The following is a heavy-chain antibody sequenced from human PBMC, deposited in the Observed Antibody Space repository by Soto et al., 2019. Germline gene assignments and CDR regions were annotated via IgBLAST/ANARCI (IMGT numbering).Heavy chain of an antibody. CDR2: ISYDGNHK. CDR1: GFTCSDYG. CDR3: ARGWFGPDV. J-gene: IGHJ6*04. V-gene: IGHV3-30*03. D-gene: IGHD3-10*01. Sequence: GGSLRLSCAASGFTCSDYGMHWVRQAPGKGLEWVAVISYDGNHKEYADSVKGRFTISRDNAKNTLYLELNSLRVEDTAVYYCARGWFGPDVWGKGTTVTVSS.